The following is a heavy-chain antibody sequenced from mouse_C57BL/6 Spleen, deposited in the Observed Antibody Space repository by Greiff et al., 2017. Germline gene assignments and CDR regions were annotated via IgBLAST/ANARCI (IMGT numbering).Heavy chain of an antibody. CDR2: IDPSDSYT. Sequence: VQLQQPGAELVMPGASVKLSCKASGYTFTSYWMHWVKQRPGQGLEWIGEIDPSDSYTNYNQKFKGKSTLTVDKSSSTAYMQLSSLTSEDSAVYYCGRGGYDGYFDYWGQGTTLTVSS. CDR3: GRGGYDGYFDY. J-gene: IGHJ2*01. V-gene: IGHV1-69*01. CDR1: GYTFTSYW. D-gene: IGHD2-2*01.